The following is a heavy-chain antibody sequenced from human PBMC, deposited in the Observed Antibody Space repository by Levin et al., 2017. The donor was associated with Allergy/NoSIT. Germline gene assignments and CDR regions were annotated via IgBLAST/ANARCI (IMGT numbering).Heavy chain of an antibody. J-gene: IGHJ4*02. CDR2: IWADGTTT. D-gene: IGHD2-21*01. CDR1: GFIFSNYA. Sequence: PGGSLRLSCEASGFIFSNYAMHWVRQTPGKGLEWVAVIWADGTTTYYADSVKGRFTISRDISKNTLYLQMNSLRVEDTAVYSCAREAGHYSLTVDFWGQGTLVTVSS. V-gene: IGHV3-33*01. CDR3: AREAGHYSLTVDF.